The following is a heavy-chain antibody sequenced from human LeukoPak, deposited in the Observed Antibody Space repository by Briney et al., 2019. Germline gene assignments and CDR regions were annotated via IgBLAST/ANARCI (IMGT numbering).Heavy chain of an antibody. CDR2: IYYSGST. CDR1: GGSISSSSYY. J-gene: IGHJ6*04. V-gene: IGHV4-39*01. Sequence: SETLSLTCTVSGGSISSSSYYWGWIRQPPGKGLEWIGSIYYSGSTYYNPSLKSRVTISVDTSKNQFSLKLSSVTAADTAVYYCARHPMSPYGLVTDVWGKGTTVTVSS. CDR3: ARHPMSPYGLVTDV. D-gene: IGHD3-10*01.